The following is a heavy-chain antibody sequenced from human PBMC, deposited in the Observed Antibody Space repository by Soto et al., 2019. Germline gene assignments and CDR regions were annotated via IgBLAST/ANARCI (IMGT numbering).Heavy chain of an antibody. J-gene: IGHJ3*02. D-gene: IGHD3-22*01. Sequence: PGESLKISCKGSGYSFTSYWIGWVLQIPGKGLEWMGIIYPGDSDTRYSPSFQGQVTISADKSISTAYLQWSSLKASDTAMYYCATPYYYDSSGYEAAFDSWGQVTMVTVAS. CDR1: GYSFTSYW. CDR3: ATPYYYDSSGYEAAFDS. V-gene: IGHV5-51*01. CDR2: IYPGDSDT.